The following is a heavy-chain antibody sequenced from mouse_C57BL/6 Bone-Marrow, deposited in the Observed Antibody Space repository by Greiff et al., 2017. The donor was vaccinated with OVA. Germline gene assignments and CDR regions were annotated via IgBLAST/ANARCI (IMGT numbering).Heavy chain of an antibody. J-gene: IGHJ1*03. D-gene: IGHD2-1*01. V-gene: IGHV1-66*01. Sequence: QVQLQQSGPELVKPGASVKISCKASGYSFTSYYIHWVKQRPGQGLEWIGWIYPGSGNTKYNEKFKGKATLTADTSSSTAYMQLSSLTSEDSAVYYCARNYGNPWWYFDVWGTGTTVTVSS. CDR1: GYSFTSYY. CDR3: ARNYGNPWWYFDV. CDR2: IYPGSGNT.